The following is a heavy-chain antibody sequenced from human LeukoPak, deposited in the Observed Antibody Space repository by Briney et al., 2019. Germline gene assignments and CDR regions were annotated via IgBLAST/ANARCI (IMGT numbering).Heavy chain of an antibody. CDR3: ARLPTGYPNWFDP. D-gene: IGHD3-9*01. V-gene: IGHV4-39*01. Sequence: SETLSLTCAVSGGSIISSSYNWGWIRQPPGKGLEWIGTIYHSGTTYYNPSLKSRVTISVDTSKNQFFLKLSSVSAADTAVYYCARLPTGYPNWFDPWGQGSLVTVSS. J-gene: IGHJ5*02. CDR2: IYHSGTT. CDR1: GGSIISSSYN.